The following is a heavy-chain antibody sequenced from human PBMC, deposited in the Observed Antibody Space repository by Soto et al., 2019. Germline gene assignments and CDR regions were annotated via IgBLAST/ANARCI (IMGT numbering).Heavy chain of an antibody. Sequence: EVQLLESGGGLAQPGGSLRLSCAASGFTFSNYGMTWVRQAPGKGLXWXXGXSGSGTNTFXADXVKGRFAISRDNSKXXXXXXXXXXXXXXXXXXXXXXXXXXXXXXXXXXXFDYWGQGTLVTVSS. J-gene: IGHJ4*02. CDR3: XXXXXXXXXXXXXXXFDY. CDR2: XSGSGTNT. V-gene: IGHV3-23*01. CDR1: GFTFSNYG.